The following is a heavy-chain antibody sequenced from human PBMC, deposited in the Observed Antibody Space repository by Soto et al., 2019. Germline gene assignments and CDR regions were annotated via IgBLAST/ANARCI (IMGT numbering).Heavy chain of an antibody. Sequence: SVKVSCKASGGTFSSYAISWVRQAPGQGLEWMGGIIPIFGTANYAQKFQGRVTITADESTSTAYMELSSLRAEDTAVYYCARDGQWLTPFDYWGQGTLVTVSS. CDR2: IIPIFGTA. D-gene: IGHD6-19*01. CDR1: GGTFSSYA. J-gene: IGHJ4*02. V-gene: IGHV1-69*13. CDR3: ARDGQWLTPFDY.